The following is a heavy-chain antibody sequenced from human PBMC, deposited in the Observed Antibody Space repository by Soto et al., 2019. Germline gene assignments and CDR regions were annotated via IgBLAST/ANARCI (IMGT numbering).Heavy chain of an antibody. CDR1: GYSFTSYW. J-gene: IGHJ6*02. Sequence: PGESLKISCKGSGYSFTSYWISWVRQMPGKGLEWMGRIDPSDSYTNYSPSFQGHVTISADKSISTAYLQWSSLKASDTAMYYCAGLSAPSGDYGYYYGLDVWGPGTTVTVSS. CDR3: AGLSAPSGDYGYYYGLDV. V-gene: IGHV5-10-1*01. CDR2: IDPSDSYT. D-gene: IGHD4-17*01.